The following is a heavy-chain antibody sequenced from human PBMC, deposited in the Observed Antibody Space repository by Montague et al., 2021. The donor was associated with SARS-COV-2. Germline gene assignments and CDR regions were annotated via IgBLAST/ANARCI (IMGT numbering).Heavy chain of an antibody. CDR3: ARGGHQLRFGLDV. Sequence: SETLSLTCAVYGGSFSGYYWSWIRQPPGKGLEWIGQIHHTGSTIYKPSLKSRVTISEDTSKNLFSLKMTSVTAADTAVYYCARGGHQLRFGLDVWGQGTTVTVSS. CDR1: GGSFSGYY. CDR2: IHHTGST. J-gene: IGHJ6*02. V-gene: IGHV4-34*01. D-gene: IGHD3-16*01.